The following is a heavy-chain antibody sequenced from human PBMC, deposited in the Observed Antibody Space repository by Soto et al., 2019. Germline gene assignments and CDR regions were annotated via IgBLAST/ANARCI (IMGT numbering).Heavy chain of an antibody. Sequence: GGSLRLSCAASGFTFGTYAMTWVRQAPGKGLEWVSAISGGGVRTYYADSVKGRFTISRVNSKNTLSLQMNSLRAEDTAVYYCAKIDYGDNPSYFDHWGQGTLVTVSS. CDR1: GFTFGTYA. V-gene: IGHV3-23*01. D-gene: IGHD4-17*01. CDR2: ISGGGVRT. CDR3: AKIDYGDNPSYFDH. J-gene: IGHJ4*02.